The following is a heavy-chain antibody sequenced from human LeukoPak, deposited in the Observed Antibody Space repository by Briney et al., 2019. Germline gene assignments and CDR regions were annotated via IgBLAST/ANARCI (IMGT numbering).Heavy chain of an antibody. V-gene: IGHV1-46*01. CDR2: INASGGST. CDR1: GYTFTSHS. J-gene: IGHJ4*02. D-gene: IGHD3-16*01. CDR3: ARDLGGDPFDY. Sequence: ASVKVSCRASGYTFTSHSIHWVRQAPGQGLEWTGIINASGGSTSYPQKLQGRLTMTRDTSTSTAYMELRSLRSDDTAVYYCARDLGGDPFDYWGQGTLVTVSS.